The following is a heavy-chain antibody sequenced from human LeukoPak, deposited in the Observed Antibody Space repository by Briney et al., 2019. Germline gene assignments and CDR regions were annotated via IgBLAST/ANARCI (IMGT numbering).Heavy chain of an antibody. V-gene: IGHV3-48*04. J-gene: IGHJ3*02. D-gene: IGHD6-13*01. CDR3: ARVKRYSSSWDDAFDI. Sequence: GGTLRLSCAASGFSLSSYGMSWIRQAPGKGLEWVSYISSSGSTIYYADSVKGRFTISRDNAKNSLYLQMNSLRAEDTAVYYCARVKRYSSSWDDAFDIWGQGTMVTVSS. CDR2: ISSSGSTI. CDR1: GFSLSSYG.